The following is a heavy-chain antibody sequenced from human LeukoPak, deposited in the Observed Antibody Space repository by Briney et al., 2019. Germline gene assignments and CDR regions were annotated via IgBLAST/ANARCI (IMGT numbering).Heavy chain of an antibody. CDR1: GFTFSTYE. D-gene: IGHD4-23*01. J-gene: IGHJ3*02. Sequence: GGSLRLSCAASGFTFSTYEMNWVRQAPGKGLEWVSVIYSGGTTYYADSVKGRFTISRDNSKNTLYFQMNSLRAEDTAVYYCARDLDGGAGDAFDIWGQGTMVTVSS. V-gene: IGHV3-66*01. CDR3: ARDLDGGAGDAFDI. CDR2: IYSGGTT.